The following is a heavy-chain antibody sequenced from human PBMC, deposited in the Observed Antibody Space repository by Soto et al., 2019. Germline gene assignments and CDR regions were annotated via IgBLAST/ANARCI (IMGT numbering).Heavy chain of an antibody. CDR1: GFTFSSYG. J-gene: IGHJ2*01. V-gene: IGHV3-30*18. Sequence: QVQLVESGGGVVQPGRSLRLSCAASGFTFSSYGMHWVRQAPGKGLEWVAVISYDGSNKYYADSVKGRFTISRDNSKNTLYLQMNSLRAEDTAVYYCAKDLKLRPYYWYFDLWGRGILVTVSS. CDR2: ISYDGSNK. D-gene: IGHD2-15*01. CDR3: AKDLKLRPYYWYFDL.